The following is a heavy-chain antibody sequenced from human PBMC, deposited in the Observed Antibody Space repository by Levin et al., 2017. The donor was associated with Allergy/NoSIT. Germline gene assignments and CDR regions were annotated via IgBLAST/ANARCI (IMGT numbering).Heavy chain of an antibody. CDR1: GGLMTNYY. D-gene: IGHD3-10*01. CDR3: TREIGGGGAFEI. Sequence: KASETLSLTCIVSGGLMTNYYWSWIRQSPGKGLEWIGYVHSNGRINYNPSLKSRLIISLYTSKSQVSLKLTSVTAADAAVYYCTREIGGGGAFEIWGQGTMVTVSS. CDR2: VHSNGRI. J-gene: IGHJ3*02. V-gene: IGHV4-59*01.